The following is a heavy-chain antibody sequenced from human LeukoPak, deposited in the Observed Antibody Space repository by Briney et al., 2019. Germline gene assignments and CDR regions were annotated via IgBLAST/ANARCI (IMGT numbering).Heavy chain of an antibody. D-gene: IGHD3-22*01. CDR3: ASRYYDSSGYFDY. CDR1: GYSISSGYY. Sequence: LSLTCAVSGYSISSGYYWGWIRQPPGKGLEWVSYISSSGSTIYYADSVKGRFTISRDNAKNSLYLQMNSLRAEDTAVYYCASRYYDSSGYFDYWGQGTLVTVSS. J-gene: IGHJ4*02. V-gene: IGHV3-11*04. CDR2: ISSSGSTI.